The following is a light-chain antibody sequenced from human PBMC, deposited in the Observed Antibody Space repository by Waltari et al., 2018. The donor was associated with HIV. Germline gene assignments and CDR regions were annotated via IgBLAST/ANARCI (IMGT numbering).Light chain of an antibody. CDR2: GAS. Sequence: EILMTQSPATLSVSPGERATLSCRASQSVGSNLAWYQQKPGQAPRLLIYGASTRATGIPARFSGSGSGTEFTLTISSLQSEDFAVYYCQQYNNWPPIYTFGQGTKLEIK. V-gene: IGKV3-15*01. J-gene: IGKJ2*01. CDR1: QSVGSN. CDR3: QQYNNWPPIYT.